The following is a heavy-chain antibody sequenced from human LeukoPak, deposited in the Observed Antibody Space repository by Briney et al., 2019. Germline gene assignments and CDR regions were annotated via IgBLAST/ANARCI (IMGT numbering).Heavy chain of an antibody. D-gene: IGHD5-12*01. V-gene: IGHV4-31*03. CDR3: ARECGGYDYYYYYYMDV. CDR1: GGSISSGGYY. Sequence: SETLSLTCTVSGGSISSGGYYWSWIRQHPGKGLEWIGYIYYSGSTYYNPSLKSRVTISVDTSKNQFSLKLSSVTAADTAVYYCARECGGYDYYYYYYMDVWGKGTTVTVSS. CDR2: IYYSGST. J-gene: IGHJ6*03.